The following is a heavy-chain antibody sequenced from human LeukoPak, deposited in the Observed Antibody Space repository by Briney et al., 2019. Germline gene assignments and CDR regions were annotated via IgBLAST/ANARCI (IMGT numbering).Heavy chain of an antibody. CDR2: IYYSGST. V-gene: IGHV4-59*08. CDR3: ARRVGYSYGYFDY. J-gene: IGHJ4*02. Sequence: SETLSLTCTVSGGSISSYYWSWIRQPPGKGVEWIGYIYYSGSTNYNPSLKSRVTISVDTSKNQFSLKLSSVTAADTAVYYCARRVGYSYGYFDYWGQGTLVTVSS. CDR1: GGSISSYY. D-gene: IGHD5-18*01.